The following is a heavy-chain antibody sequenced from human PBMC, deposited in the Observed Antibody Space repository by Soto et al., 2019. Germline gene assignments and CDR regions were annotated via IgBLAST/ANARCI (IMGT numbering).Heavy chain of an antibody. D-gene: IGHD2-2*01. J-gene: IGHJ6*03. Sequence: QVQLVQSGAEVKKPGASVKVSCKASGYTFTSYDINWVRQATXXGXXXMGWMNPNSGNTGYAQKFQGRVTMTRNTSISTAYMELSSLRSEDTAVYYCATISAMGYYYYYMDVWGKGTTVTVSS. V-gene: IGHV1-8*01. CDR2: MNPNSGNT. CDR1: GYTFTSYD. CDR3: ATISAMGYYYYYMDV.